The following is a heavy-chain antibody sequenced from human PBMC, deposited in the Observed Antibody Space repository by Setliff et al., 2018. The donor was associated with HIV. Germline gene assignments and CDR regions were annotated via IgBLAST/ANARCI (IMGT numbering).Heavy chain of an antibody. Sequence: ASVKVSCKASNYTLINYAIHWVRQAPGQGLEWMGWINAGNGNTRYSQEFQGRLTITRDTYATTAYMELFSLRSEDMAVYYCARERDSSGYQFDPWGQGTLVTVSS. CDR1: NYTLINYA. V-gene: IGHV1-3*03. CDR2: INAGNGNT. J-gene: IGHJ5*02. D-gene: IGHD3-22*01. CDR3: ARERDSSGYQFDP.